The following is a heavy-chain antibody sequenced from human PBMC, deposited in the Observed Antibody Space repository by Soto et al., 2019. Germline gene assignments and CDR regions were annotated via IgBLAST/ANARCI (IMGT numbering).Heavy chain of an antibody. V-gene: IGHV1-3*01. CDR2: INAGNRNT. Sequence: GASVKVSCKASGYTLTSYAMHWVRQAPGQRLEWMGWINAGNRNTKYSQKLQGRVTMTTDTSTSTAYMELRSLRSDDTAVYYCARQNIVATFHDAFDIWGQGTMVTVSS. CDR1: GYTLTSYA. CDR3: ARQNIVATFHDAFDI. D-gene: IGHD5-12*01. J-gene: IGHJ3*02.